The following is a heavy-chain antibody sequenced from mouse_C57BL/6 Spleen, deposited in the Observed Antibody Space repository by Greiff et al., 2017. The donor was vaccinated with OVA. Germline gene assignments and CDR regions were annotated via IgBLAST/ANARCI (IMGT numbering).Heavy chain of an antibody. Sequence: VQLQQSGAELVKPGASVKLSCKASGYTFTSYWMHWVKQRPGRGLEWIGRIDPNSGGTKYNEKFKSKATLTVDKPSSTAYMQLSSLTSEDSAVYYCARGYYYGSSYVEFYYAMDYWGQGTSVTVSS. J-gene: IGHJ4*01. CDR2: IDPNSGGT. CDR3: ARGYYYGSSYVEFYYAMDY. D-gene: IGHD1-1*01. CDR1: GYTFTSYW. V-gene: IGHV1-72*01.